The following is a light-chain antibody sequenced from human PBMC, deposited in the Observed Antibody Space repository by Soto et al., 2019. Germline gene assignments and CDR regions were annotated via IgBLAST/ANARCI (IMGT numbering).Light chain of an antibody. CDR2: DDN. Sequence: NFMLTQPHSVSESPGKTVTISCTRSSGSIASDYVQWYQQRPGSAPTTVIYDDNQRPSGVPDRFSGSIDSSSNSASLTISGLKTEDEADYYCQSYDSSNWVFGGGTKVTVL. CDR1: SGSIASDY. CDR3: QSYDSSNWV. V-gene: IGLV6-57*03. J-gene: IGLJ3*02.